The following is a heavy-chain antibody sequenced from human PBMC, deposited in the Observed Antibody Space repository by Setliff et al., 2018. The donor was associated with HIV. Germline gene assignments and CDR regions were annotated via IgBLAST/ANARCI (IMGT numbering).Heavy chain of an antibody. Sequence: ASETLSLTCGVYGGSVSAYEWRWIRQPPGKGLEWIGEAIHSGITYNPSLRSRVTISLDTSKNQFSLNLTSVTAADTAVYYCVRGEYYDVSAIYHDDRWGQGTLVTV. V-gene: IGHV4-34*01. J-gene: IGHJ4*02. D-gene: IGHD3-16*01. CDR1: GGSVSAYE. CDR3: VRGEYYDVSAIYHDDR. CDR2: AIHSGIT.